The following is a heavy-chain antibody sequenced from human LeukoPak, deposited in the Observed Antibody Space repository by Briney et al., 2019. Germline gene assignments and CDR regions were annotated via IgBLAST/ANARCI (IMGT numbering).Heavy chain of an antibody. CDR1: GFTFSSYG. V-gene: IGHV3-30*03. CDR2: ISYDGNNK. Sequence: GGSLRLSCAASGFTFSSYGLNWVRQAPGKGLEWVAVISYDGNNKYYADSVKGRFTISRDNSKNTLYLQMNSLRAEDTAVYYCARPQGGRQLWLHFDYWGQGTVVTVSS. CDR3: ARPQGGRQLWLHFDY. D-gene: IGHD5-18*01. J-gene: IGHJ4*02.